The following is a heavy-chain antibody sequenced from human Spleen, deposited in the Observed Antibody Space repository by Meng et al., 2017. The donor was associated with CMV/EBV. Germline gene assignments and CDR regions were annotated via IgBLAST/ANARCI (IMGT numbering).Heavy chain of an antibody. V-gene: IGHV3-48*03. CDR2: ISSSGSTI. CDR1: GFTFSSYE. CDR3: AREAYYDFWSGYD. J-gene: IGHJ4*02. Sequence: GGSLRLSCAASGFTFSSYEMNWVRQAPGKGLEWVSYISSSGSTIYYADSVKGRFTISRDNAKNSLYLQMNSLRAEDTAVYYCAREAYYDFWSGYDWGQGTLVTVS. D-gene: IGHD3-3*01.